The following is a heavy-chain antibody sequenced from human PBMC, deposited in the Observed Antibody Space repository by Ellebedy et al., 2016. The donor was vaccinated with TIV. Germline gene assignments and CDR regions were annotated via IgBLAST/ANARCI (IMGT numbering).Heavy chain of an antibody. Sequence: GESLKISXVASGFTFSNYVMSWVRQAPGKGLEWVSAISGTAVTTYYADSVKGRFTISRDNSKNTLYLEMNSLRTEDTAVYYCAPLRLWFGELLSSDYWGQGTRGTVSS. J-gene: IGHJ4*02. V-gene: IGHV3-23*01. CDR3: APLRLWFGELLSSDY. D-gene: IGHD3-10*01. CDR1: GFTFSNYV. CDR2: ISGTAVTT.